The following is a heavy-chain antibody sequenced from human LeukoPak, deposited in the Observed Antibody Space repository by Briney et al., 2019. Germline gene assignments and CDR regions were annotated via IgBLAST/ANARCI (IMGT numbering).Heavy chain of an antibody. CDR2: IYQSETA. J-gene: IGHJ3*02. D-gene: IGHD2-15*01. V-gene: IGHV4-38-2*02. Sequence: PSQTLSLTCTVSGYSISSGYFWGWVRQPPGKGLEWIGSIYQSETAHYNPSLESRVTISVDTSKNQFSLKVTSVTAADTALYYCARIGCGGGSCYSQRGAFDIWGQRTMVTVSS. CDR3: ARIGCGGGSCYSQRGAFDI. CDR1: GYSISSGYF.